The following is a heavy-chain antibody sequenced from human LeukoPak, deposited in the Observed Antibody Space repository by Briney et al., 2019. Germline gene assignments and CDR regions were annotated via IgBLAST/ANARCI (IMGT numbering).Heavy chain of an antibody. J-gene: IGHJ6*02. CDR1: DGSINSYY. CDR3: ARGRSNYYGMDV. D-gene: IGHD1-26*01. CDR2: IYYNGNT. Sequence: SSETLSLTCSVSDGSINSYYWNWIRRPPGKGLEWIGYIYYNGNTNYSPSLKSRVAMSVDTSKNLFSLKVSSVTAADTAVYYCARGRSNYYGMDVWGQGTTVTVSS. V-gene: IGHV4-59*01.